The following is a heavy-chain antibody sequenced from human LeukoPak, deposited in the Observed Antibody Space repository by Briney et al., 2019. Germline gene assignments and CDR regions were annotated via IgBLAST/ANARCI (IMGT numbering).Heavy chain of an antibody. D-gene: IGHD3-10*01. V-gene: IGHV5-51*01. Sequence: GESLEISCKGSGYSFTSYWIGWVRQMPGKGLEWMGIIYPGDSDTRYSPSFQGQVTISADKSISTAYLQWSSLKASDTAMYYCARRTMVRGRYYYYGMDVWGQGTTVTVSS. CDR2: IYPGDSDT. J-gene: IGHJ6*02. CDR3: ARRTMVRGRYYYYGMDV. CDR1: GYSFTSYW.